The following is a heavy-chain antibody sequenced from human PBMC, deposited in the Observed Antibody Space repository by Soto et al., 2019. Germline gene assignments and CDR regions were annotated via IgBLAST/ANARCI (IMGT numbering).Heavy chain of an antibody. D-gene: IGHD2-2*01. CDR2: ISDNGGST. V-gene: IGHV3-23*01. Sequence: GWSLRLSCAASVFTFINYAMTWVRQAPGKGLEWVSTISDNGGSTFYADSVKGRFTISRDNSRKTLYLQMNSLRAEDTAVYYCAKGLVPAAKTSLNDYWGQGTLVTVSS. CDR1: VFTFINYA. CDR3: AKGLVPAAKTSLNDY. J-gene: IGHJ4*02.